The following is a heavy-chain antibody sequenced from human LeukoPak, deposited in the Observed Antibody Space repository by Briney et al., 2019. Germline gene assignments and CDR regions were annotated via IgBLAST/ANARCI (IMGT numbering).Heavy chain of an antibody. J-gene: IGHJ5*02. CDR2: IYHSGST. D-gene: IGHD3-10*01. CDR1: GGSFSGYY. CDR3: ARDPAYYASGSYCGWFDP. Sequence: SETLSLTCAVYGGSFSGYYWSWIRQPPGKGLEWIGGIYHSGSTYYNPSLKSRVTISVDTSKNQFSLKLNSVTAADTAVYYCARDPAYYASGSYCGWFDPWGQGTLVTVSS. V-gene: IGHV4-34*01.